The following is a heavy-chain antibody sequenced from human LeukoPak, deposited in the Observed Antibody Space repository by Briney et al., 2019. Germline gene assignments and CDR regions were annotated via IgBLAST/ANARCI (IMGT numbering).Heavy chain of an antibody. J-gene: IGHJ6*03. V-gene: IGHV1-2*02. D-gene: IGHD3-10*01. CDR1: GYTFTGYY. CDR2: INPNSGGT. CDR3: ARAGVRGAPGHYYYYMDV. Sequence: ASVKVSCKASGYTFTGYYMHWVRQAPGQGLEWMGWINPNSGGTNYAQKFQGRVTMTRDTSISTAYMELSRLRSDDTAMYYCARAGVRGAPGHYYYYMDVWGKGTTVTVSS.